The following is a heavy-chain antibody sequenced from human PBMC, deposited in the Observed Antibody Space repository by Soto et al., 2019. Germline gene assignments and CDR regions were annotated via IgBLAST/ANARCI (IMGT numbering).Heavy chain of an antibody. V-gene: IGHV4-4*07. D-gene: IGHD2-8*01. CDR1: GGSISSYY. J-gene: IGHJ5*01. CDR2: TSSGGST. Sequence: TLSLTCAVSGGSISSYYWSWIRQPAGKGLEWIGRTSSGGSTIYNPALKSRVTISVDTSKNQFSLSLTSVTAADTAVYYCARDAYPNWFDFWGQGTLVTVSS. CDR3: ARDAYPNWFDF.